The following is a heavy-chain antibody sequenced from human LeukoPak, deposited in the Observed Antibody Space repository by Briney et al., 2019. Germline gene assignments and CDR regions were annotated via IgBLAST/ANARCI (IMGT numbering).Heavy chain of an antibody. J-gene: IGHJ3*02. CDR3: ARDDWGSFDI. Sequence: VRSLRLSCAASGFTFDDYAMHWVRQAPGKGLEWVSGISWNSGSIGYADSVKGRFTISRDNAKNSLYLQMNSLRAEDTAVYYCARDDWGSFDIWGQGTMVTVSS. CDR1: GFTFDDYA. CDR2: ISWNSGSI. V-gene: IGHV3-9*01. D-gene: IGHD7-27*01.